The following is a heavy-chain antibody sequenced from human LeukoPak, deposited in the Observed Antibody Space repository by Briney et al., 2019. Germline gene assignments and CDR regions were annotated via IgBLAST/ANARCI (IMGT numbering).Heavy chain of an antibody. V-gene: IGHV4-38-2*02. CDR1: GYFISSGYY. CDR2: ISHTGRT. Sequence: PSGTLSLTCTISGYFISSGYYWGWIRQSPGKGLEWIGSISHTGRTYYNPSLKSRVTMSVDTSKNQFSLKLSSVTAADSAVYYCAREGSRSADYWGQGTLVTVSS. J-gene: IGHJ4*02. D-gene: IGHD1-26*01. CDR3: AREGSRSADY.